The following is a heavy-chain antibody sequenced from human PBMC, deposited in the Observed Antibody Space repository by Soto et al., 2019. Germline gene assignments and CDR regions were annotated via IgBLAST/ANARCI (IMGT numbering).Heavy chain of an antibody. CDR1: GYSFTSYW. CDR3: ARQSPPSYDSSGYYLSRYYYYGMDV. D-gene: IGHD3-22*01. V-gene: IGHV5-51*01. Sequence: GESLKISCKGSGYSFTSYWIDWVRQMPGKGLEWMGIIYPGDSDTRYSPSFQGQVTISADKSISTAYLQWSSLKASDTAMYYCARQSPPSYDSSGYYLSRYYYYGMDVWGQGTTVTVSS. CDR2: IYPGDSDT. J-gene: IGHJ6*02.